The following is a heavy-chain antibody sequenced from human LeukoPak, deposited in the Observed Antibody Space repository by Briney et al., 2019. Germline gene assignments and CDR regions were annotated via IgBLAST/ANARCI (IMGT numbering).Heavy chain of an antibody. J-gene: IGHJ4*02. CDR3: AKGRGSGSPSTYFDY. V-gene: IGHV3-23*01. CDR2: IADSGGST. D-gene: IGHD3-10*01. CDR1: GFTFSSYG. Sequence: GGSLRLSCAASGFTFSSYGMNWVRQAPGKGLEWVSAIADSGGSTYYADSVKGRFTISRDNSKNTLYLQMNSLRAEDTAVYYCAKGRGSGSPSTYFDYWGQGTLVTVSS.